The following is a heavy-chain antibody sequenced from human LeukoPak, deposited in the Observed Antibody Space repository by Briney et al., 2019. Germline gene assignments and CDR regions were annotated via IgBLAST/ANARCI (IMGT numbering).Heavy chain of an antibody. CDR3: ARDLGLRGNCIDY. CDR2: ISSSSRTI. V-gene: IGHV3-48*04. D-gene: IGHD4-17*01. Sequence: PGGSLRLSCAASGFTFSTYAMNWVRQAPGKGLERVSYISSSSRTIHYADSVKGRFTISRDNAKNSLYLQMNSLRAEDTAVYYRARDLGLRGNCIDYWGQGALVTVSS. J-gene: IGHJ4*02. CDR1: GFTFSTYA.